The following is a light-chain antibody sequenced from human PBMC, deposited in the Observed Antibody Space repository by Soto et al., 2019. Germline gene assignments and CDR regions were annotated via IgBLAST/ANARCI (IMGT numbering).Light chain of an antibody. J-gene: IGLJ7*01. Sequence: QAVVTQESSLTVSPVGTVTLTRSSSIDTVTTSHWPYWFQQKTGQAPKTLIYDTTNRHSCTPARFSGSILGGKAALILSGAQPEDEAEYYCLLSYNGAPAVFGGGTQLTVI. V-gene: IGLV7-46*01. CDR1: IDTVTTSHW. CDR2: DTT. CDR3: LLSYNGAPAV.